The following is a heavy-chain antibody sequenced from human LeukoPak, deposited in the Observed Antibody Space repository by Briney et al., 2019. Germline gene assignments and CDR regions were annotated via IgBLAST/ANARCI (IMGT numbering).Heavy chain of an antibody. CDR2: IIPIFGTA. CDR1: GGTFSSYA. Sequence: SVKVSCKASGGTFSSYAISWVRQAPGQGLEWMGGIIPIFGTANYAQKFQGRVTITADESTSTAYMELSSLRSEDTAVYYCARGLRQATATAFDYWGQGTLVTVSS. J-gene: IGHJ4*02. D-gene: IGHD1-26*01. CDR3: ARGLRQATATAFDY. V-gene: IGHV1-69*13.